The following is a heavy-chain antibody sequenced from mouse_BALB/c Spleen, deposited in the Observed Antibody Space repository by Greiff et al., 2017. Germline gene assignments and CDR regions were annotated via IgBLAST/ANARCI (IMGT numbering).Heavy chain of an antibody. CDR1: GFTFSSYW. V-gene: IGHV6-3*01. J-gene: IGHJ4*01. Sequence: EVQLQESGGGLVQPGGSMKLSCVASGFTFSSYWMSWVRQSPEKGLEWVAEIRLKSDNYATHYAESVKGKFTISRDDSKSRLYLQMNSLRAEDTGIYYCTAEGVYAMDYWGQGTSVTVSS. CDR3: TAEGVYAMDY. CDR2: IRLKSDNYAT.